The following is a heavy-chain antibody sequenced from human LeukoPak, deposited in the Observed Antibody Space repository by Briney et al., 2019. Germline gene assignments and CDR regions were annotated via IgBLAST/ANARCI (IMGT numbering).Heavy chain of an antibody. J-gene: IGHJ4*02. Sequence: GGSLRLSCAASGFTFSSYAMSWVRQAPGEGLEWVSAISGSGGSTYYADSVKGRFTISRDNSKNTLYLQMNSLRAEDTAVYYCAKYRYCSSTSCYSTYFDYWGQGTLVTVSS. CDR2: ISGSGGST. CDR3: AKYRYCSSTSCYSTYFDY. D-gene: IGHD2-2*01. V-gene: IGHV3-23*01. CDR1: GFTFSSYA.